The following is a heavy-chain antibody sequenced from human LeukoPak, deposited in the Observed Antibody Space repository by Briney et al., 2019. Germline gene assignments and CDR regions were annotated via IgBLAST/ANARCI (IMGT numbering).Heavy chain of an antibody. CDR2: ISWDGGRT. Sequence: GGSLRLSCAASGFTFDDYAMHWVRQAPGKGLEWVSLISWDGGRTYYADSVKGRFTISRDNSKNSLYLQMNSLRAEDTALYYCARDKFDGSGSYYFDYWGQGTLVTVSS. CDR3: ARDKFDGSGSYYFDY. V-gene: IGHV3-43D*03. CDR1: GFTFDDYA. D-gene: IGHD3-10*01. J-gene: IGHJ4*02.